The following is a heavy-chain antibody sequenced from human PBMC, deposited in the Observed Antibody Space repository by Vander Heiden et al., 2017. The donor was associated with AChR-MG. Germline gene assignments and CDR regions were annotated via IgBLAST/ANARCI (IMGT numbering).Heavy chain of an antibody. J-gene: IGHJ3*02. CDR2: IRSKANSYAT. V-gene: IGHV3-73*01. CDR1: DFTFRASA. CDR3: TFHRGDGYKSDAFDI. D-gene: IGHD3-10*01. Sequence: EVQLVESGGGLVQPGGSLKLSCPASDFTFRASAMHWVRQASGKGLEWVGHIRSKANSYATVYVASVKGRFTISRDDSRNTAYLQMNSLKTEDTAVYYCTFHRGDGYKSDAFDIWGQGTMVTVSS.